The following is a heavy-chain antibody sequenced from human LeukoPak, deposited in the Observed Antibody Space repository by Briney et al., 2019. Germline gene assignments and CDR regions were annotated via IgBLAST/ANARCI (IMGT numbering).Heavy chain of an antibody. CDR3: AKDRARDGSSCLDY. J-gene: IGHJ4*02. CDR2: ISGSGGST. V-gene: IGHV3-23*01. CDR1: GFTFSGSA. Sequence: GGSLRLSCAASGFTFSGSALSWVRQAPGKGLEWVSIISGSGGSTYYVDSVKGRFTISRDNSKNTLYLLMSSVRAEDTAVYHCAKDRARDGSSCLDYWGQGTLVTVSS. D-gene: IGHD6-6*01.